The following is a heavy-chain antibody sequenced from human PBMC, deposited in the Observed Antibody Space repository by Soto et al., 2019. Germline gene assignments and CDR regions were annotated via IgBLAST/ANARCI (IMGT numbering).Heavy chain of an antibody. D-gene: IGHD3-3*01. V-gene: IGHV4-30-2*01. J-gene: IGHJ5*02. Sequence: PSETLSLTCAVSGGSISSGGYSWSWIRQPPGKGLEWIGYIYHSGSTYYNPSLKSRVTISVDTSKNQFSLKLSSVTAADTAVYYCARGGYYNNWFDPWGQGTLVTVS. CDR3: ARGGYYNNWFDP. CDR2: IYHSGST. CDR1: GGSISSGGYS.